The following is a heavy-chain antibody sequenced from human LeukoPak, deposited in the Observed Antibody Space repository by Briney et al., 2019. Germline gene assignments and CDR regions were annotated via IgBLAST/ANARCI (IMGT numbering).Heavy chain of an antibody. V-gene: IGHV4-39*07. D-gene: IGHD3-3*01. CDR3: ARVGDFWSGYFTY. J-gene: IGHJ4*02. CDR2: IYYSGST. Sequence: SETLSLTCTVSGGSISSSSYYWGWIRQPPGKGLEWIGIIYYSGSTYYNPSLKSRVTISVDTSKNQFSLKLSSVTAADTAVYYCARVGDFWSGYFTYWGQGTLVTVSS. CDR1: GGSISSSSYY.